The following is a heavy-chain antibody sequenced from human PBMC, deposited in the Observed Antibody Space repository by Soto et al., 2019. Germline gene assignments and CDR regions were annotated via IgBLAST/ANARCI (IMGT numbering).Heavy chain of an antibody. Sequence: QVLLQESGPGLVKASQTLSLDCTVSGDPIGSGDFYWTWIRQTPERGIERIGNIHHSGTTSYNPSLRILISISMHTSRNVFSLSLTSVSVSDTAVYFCARDLLVFDTSGFHFWGRGILVSV. CDR3: ARDLLVFDTSGFHF. V-gene: IGHV4-30-4*01. J-gene: IGHJ4*01. CDR1: GDPIGSGDFY. CDR2: IHHSGTT. D-gene: IGHD1-26*01.